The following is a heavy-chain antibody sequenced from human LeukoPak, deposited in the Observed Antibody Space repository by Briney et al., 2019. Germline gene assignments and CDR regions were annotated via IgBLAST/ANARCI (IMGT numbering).Heavy chain of an antibody. V-gene: IGHV1-69*13. CDR3: ARSQYYDILTGYYANGDPLYFDY. Sequence: ASVKVSCKASGYTFTSYGISWVRQAPGQGLEWMGGIIPIFGTANYAQKFQGRVTITADESTSTAYMELSSLRSEDTAVYYCARSQYYDILTGYYANGDPLYFDYWGQGTLVTVSS. CDR1: GYTFTSYG. D-gene: IGHD3-9*01. J-gene: IGHJ4*02. CDR2: IIPIFGTA.